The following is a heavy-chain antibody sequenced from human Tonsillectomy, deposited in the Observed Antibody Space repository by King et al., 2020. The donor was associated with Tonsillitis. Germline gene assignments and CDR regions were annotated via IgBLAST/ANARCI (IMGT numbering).Heavy chain of an antibody. Sequence: QLVQSGAEVKKPGASVKVSCKASGYTFTGYLIHWVRQAPGQGLEWMGWLNPYSGGTNYAQKFQGRVTMTSDTSMSTAYMELSRLRTEDTAVYFCATVQEVADDGYWGQGTLVIV. CDR3: ATVQEVADDGY. D-gene: IGHD6-13*01. J-gene: IGHJ4*02. CDR1: GYTFTGYL. CDR2: LNPYSGGT. V-gene: IGHV1-2*02.